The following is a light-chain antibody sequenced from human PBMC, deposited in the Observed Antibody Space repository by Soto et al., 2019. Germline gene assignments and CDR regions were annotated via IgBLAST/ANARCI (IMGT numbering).Light chain of an antibody. J-gene: IGKJ4*01. Sequence: VLTQSAGTLSLSPGERAILSCRASQTVNNNYLASCQQKPGQAPRLLIYGASSRATGIPDRFSGSGSVTDFTLPIRRLEPEDCAVYYCQHYGRSPLTFGGGTKVDIK. CDR2: GAS. CDR1: QTVNNNY. CDR3: QHYGRSPLT. V-gene: IGKV3-20*01.